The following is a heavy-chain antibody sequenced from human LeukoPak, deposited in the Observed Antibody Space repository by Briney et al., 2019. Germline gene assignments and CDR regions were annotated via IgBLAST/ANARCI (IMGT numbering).Heavy chain of an antibody. CDR2: IYHGGSN. D-gene: IGHD6-19*01. CDR1: GGSISSDNW. V-gene: IGHV4-4*02. CDR3: ARGTSGWYRLRAFDS. Sequence: SETLSLTCAVSGGSISSDNWRRLGRQPPGKGLEWIGEIYHGGSNIYNPSLKSRVTISVDKSRNQFSLNLSSVTAADTAVYYCARGTSGWYRLRAFDSAGQGTLVTVSS. J-gene: IGHJ3*02.